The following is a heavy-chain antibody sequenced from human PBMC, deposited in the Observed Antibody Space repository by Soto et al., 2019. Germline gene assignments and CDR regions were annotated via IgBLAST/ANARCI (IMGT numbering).Heavy chain of an antibody. CDR2: ISSSSSTI. CDR1: GFTFSSYN. CDR3: TRTMDV. Sequence: EVQLVESGGGLVQPGGSLRLSCAGSGFTFSSYNMNWVRQAPGKGLEWVSLISSSSSTIYYADSVKGRFTISRDDAKNSLQLEMNSLRDDDTAVYYWTRTMDVWGQGTTVTVSS. J-gene: IGHJ6*02. V-gene: IGHV3-48*02.